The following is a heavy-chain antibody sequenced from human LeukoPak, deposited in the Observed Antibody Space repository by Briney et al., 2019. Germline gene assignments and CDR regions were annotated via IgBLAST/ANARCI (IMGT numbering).Heavy chain of an antibody. CDR1: GGSISSYY. CDR3: AIGMDYYMDV. V-gene: IGHV4-59*01. J-gene: IGHJ6*03. CDR2: VFYSGST. D-gene: IGHD5-24*01. Sequence: PSETLSLTCSVSGGSISSYYWSWIRQPPGKGLEWIGCVFYSGSTSYNPSLKSRVTISVDTSKNQFSLKLSSVTTADTAVYYCAIGMDYYMDVWGKGTTVTVSS.